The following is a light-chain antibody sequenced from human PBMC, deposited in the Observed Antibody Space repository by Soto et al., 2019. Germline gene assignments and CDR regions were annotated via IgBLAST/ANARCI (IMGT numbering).Light chain of an antibody. CDR3: QQYFSTPLT. CDR2: WAS. J-gene: IGKJ4*01. Sequence: DIVMTQSPDSLAVSLGERATINCKSSQSVLYSSNNKNYLAWYQQKPGQAPKLLIYWASTRDSGVPDRFSGSGSGTGFTLTISSLQAEDVAVYYCQQYFSTPLTFGGGTKVEIK. CDR1: QSVLYSSNNKNY. V-gene: IGKV4-1*01.